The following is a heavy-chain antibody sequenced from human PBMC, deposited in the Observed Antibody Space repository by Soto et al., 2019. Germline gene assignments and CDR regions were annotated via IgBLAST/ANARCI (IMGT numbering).Heavy chain of an antibody. Sequence: SETLSLTCTVAGGSISSYYWSWIRQPPGKGLGWIGYIYYSGSTNYNPSLKSRVTISVDTSKNQFSLKLSSVTAADTAVYYCARQAVGFDYWGQGTLVTVSS. CDR2: IYYSGST. D-gene: IGHD3-10*01. J-gene: IGHJ4*02. V-gene: IGHV4-59*08. CDR3: ARQAVGFDY. CDR1: GGSISSYY.